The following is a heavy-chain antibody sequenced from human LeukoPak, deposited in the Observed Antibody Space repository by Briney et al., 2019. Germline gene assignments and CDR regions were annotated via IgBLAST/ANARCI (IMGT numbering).Heavy chain of an antibody. V-gene: IGHV4-59*08. Sequence: SETLSLTCTVTGDSISSYYWSWIRQPPGKGLEWIGYIYYSGSTNYSPSLKSRVTISVDTSKNQFSLRLSSVTAADTAVYYCARQRTVAAAAIWGQGTLVTVSS. D-gene: IGHD6-13*01. CDR2: IYYSGST. CDR3: ARQRTVAAAAI. J-gene: IGHJ4*02. CDR1: GDSISSYY.